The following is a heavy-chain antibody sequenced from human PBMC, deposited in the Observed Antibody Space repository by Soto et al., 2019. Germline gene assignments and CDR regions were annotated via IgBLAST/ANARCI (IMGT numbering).Heavy chain of an antibody. CDR3: ARHHPAGGIRGHWYFDL. CDR2: IIASGGTT. D-gene: IGHD3-10*01. V-gene: IGHV3-23*01. CDR1: RVTFDNYA. Sequence: GGSMRISSAASRVTFDNYAMSWVRKNTGKGLEWVSAIIASGGTTYADFVKGRFTISRENSKNTMYLQMNSLRAEDTAVYYCARHHPAGGIRGHWYFDLWGRGTLVTVSS. J-gene: IGHJ2*01.